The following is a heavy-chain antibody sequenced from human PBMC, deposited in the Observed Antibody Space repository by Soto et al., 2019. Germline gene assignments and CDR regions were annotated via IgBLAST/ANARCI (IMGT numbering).Heavy chain of an antibody. D-gene: IGHD2-15*01. J-gene: IGHJ6*02. CDR2: IIPIFGTA. V-gene: IGHV1-69*01. CDR1: GGTFSSYA. CDR3: ASLGYCSGGSCQGSTICYYYYGMDV. Sequence: QVQLVQSGAEVKKPGSSVKVSCKASGGTFSSYAISWVRQAPGQGLEWMGGIIPIFGTANYAQKFQGRVTITADEPTSTAYMELSSLRSEDTAVYYCASLGYCSGGSCQGSTICYYYYGMDVWGQGTTVTVSS.